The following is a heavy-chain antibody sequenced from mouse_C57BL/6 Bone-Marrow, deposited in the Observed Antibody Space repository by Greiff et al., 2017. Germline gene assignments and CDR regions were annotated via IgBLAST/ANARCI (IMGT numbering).Heavy chain of an antibody. CDR3: ARHEDTYGYGPPWFAY. V-gene: IGHV1-62-2*01. D-gene: IGHD2-2*01. Sequence: QVQLKESGAELVKPGASVKLSCKASGYTFTEYTIHWVKQRSGQGLEWIGWFYPGSGSIKYNEKFKDKATLTADKSSSTVYMELSRLTSEDSAVYFCARHEDTYGYGPPWFAYWGQGTLVTVSA. J-gene: IGHJ3*01. CDR1: GYTFTEYT. CDR2: FYPGSGSI.